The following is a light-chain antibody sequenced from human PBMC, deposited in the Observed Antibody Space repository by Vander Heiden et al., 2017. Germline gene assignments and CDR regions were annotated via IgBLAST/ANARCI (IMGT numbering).Light chain of an antibody. J-gene: IGLJ2*01. Sequence: SSAVSQPPSVSVSPGQTANISCSAERLGERYVCWYHQKAGQSPVLVIYQNDKRPSGIPERFSGSNSGNTATLTISETQAMDEADYYCQAWHRGAKYVEFGGGTKLTVL. CDR1: RLGERY. CDR2: QND. CDR3: QAWHRGAKYVE. V-gene: IGLV3-1*01.